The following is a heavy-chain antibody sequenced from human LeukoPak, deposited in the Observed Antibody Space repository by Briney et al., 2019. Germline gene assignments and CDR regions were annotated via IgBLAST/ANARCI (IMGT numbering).Heavy chain of an antibody. J-gene: IGHJ4*02. D-gene: IGHD2-15*01. CDR1: GASISSANHY. CDR2: IYYSGTT. V-gene: IGHV4-39*02. CDR3: ERRTAAAGIDY. Sequence: PSETLSLTCTVCGASISSANHYWGWIRQPPGKRLEWIGNIYYSGTTFYNPSLNGRVTISIDTSKNHFSLKLKSVTAADTGVYYCERRTAAAGIDYWGQGILVAVSS.